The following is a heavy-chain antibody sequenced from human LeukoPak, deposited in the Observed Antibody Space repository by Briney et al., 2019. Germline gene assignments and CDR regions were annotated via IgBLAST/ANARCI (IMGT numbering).Heavy chain of an antibody. V-gene: IGHV3-21*01. D-gene: IGHD6-19*01. CDR2: IRSSSSYI. CDR3: ARDYSIAVAGSRFDY. J-gene: IGHJ4*02. CDR1: GFTFSSYS. Sequence: GGSLKLSSAASGFTFSSYSMNWVRHPPGKGLEWGASIRSSSSYICYADSVKGRFTISRDVAKNSLYLQMNSLRAEDTAVYYCARDYSIAVAGSRFDYWGQGTLVTVSS.